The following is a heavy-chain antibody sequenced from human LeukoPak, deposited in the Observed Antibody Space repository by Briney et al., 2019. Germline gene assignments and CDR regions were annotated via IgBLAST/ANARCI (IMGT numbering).Heavy chain of an antibody. CDR2: ISAYNGNT. CDR1: GYTFTSYG. V-gene: IGHV1-18*01. CDR3: AREPPRRQRYYYYGMDV. Sequence: GASVTVSCKASGYTFTSYGISWVRQAPGQGLEWMGWISAYNGNTNYAQKLQGRVTMTTDTSTSTAYMELRSLRSDDTAVYYCAREPPRRQRYYYYGMDVWGQGTTVTVSS. D-gene: IGHD6-25*01. J-gene: IGHJ6*02.